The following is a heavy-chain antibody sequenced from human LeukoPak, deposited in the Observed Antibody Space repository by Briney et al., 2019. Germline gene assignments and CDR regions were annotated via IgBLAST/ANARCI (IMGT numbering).Heavy chain of an antibody. D-gene: IGHD3-22*01. J-gene: IGHJ4*02. CDR3: ANRDIVMVITTGSAAQY. V-gene: IGHV3-23*01. CDR1: GFTFSSYA. CDR2: ITSSGGST. Sequence: GRSLRLSCAASGFTFSSYAMHWVRQAPGKGLEWVSAITSSGGSTYYADSVKGRFTISRDNSKNTLYLQMHSLRVEDTAVYYCANRDIVMVITTGSAAQYWGQGTLVTVSS.